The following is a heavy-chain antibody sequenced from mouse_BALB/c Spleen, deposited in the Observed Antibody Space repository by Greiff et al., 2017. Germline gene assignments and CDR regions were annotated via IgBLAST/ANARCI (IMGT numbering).Heavy chain of an antibody. Sequence: EVKLMESGGGLVQPGGSRKLSCAASGFTFSSFGMHWVRQAPEKGLEWVAYISSGSSTIYYADTVKGRFTISRDNPKNTLFLQMTSLRSEDTAMYYCARRDATAPAMDYWGQGTSVTVSS. D-gene: IGHD1-2*01. CDR3: ARRDATAPAMDY. V-gene: IGHV5-17*02. J-gene: IGHJ4*01. CDR1: GFTFSSFG. CDR2: ISSGSSTI.